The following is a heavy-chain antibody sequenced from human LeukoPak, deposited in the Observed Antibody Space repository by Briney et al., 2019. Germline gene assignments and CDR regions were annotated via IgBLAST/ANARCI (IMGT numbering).Heavy chain of an antibody. V-gene: IGHV4-34*01. J-gene: IGHJ4*02. CDR1: GGSFSGYY. Sequence: SETLSLTCAVSGGSFSGYYWTWIRQPPGKGLEWIGEINYSGSANYNPSLMSRVTISLDTSKNHFSLNLSSVTAAVTAVYYCARQVSGYYGPDYWGQGTLVTVSS. CDR3: ARQVSGYYGPDY. D-gene: IGHD3-22*01. CDR2: INYSGSA.